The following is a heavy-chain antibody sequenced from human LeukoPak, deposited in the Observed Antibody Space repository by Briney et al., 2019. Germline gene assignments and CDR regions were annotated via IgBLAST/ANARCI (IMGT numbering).Heavy chain of an antibody. CDR2: ISQTGTIE. D-gene: IGHD2-15*01. CDR3: ARDRAVALPTYYYYMDV. Sequence: GGSLRLSCAASGFTFVTYVIHWVRQAPGKGLEWVAVISQTGTIETYADSVQGRFTISRDNSKNTVYLQMSSLKTEDTAVYYCARDRAVALPTYYYYMDVWGKGTTVTVSS. CDR1: GFTFVTYV. J-gene: IGHJ6*03. V-gene: IGHV3-30*04.